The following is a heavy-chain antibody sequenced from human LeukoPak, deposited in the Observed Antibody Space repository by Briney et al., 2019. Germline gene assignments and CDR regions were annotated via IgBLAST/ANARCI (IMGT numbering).Heavy chain of an antibody. J-gene: IGHJ6*02. D-gene: IGHD3-10*01. V-gene: IGHV3-23*01. CDR1: GFTFSSYA. Sequence: GGSLRLSCAASGFTFSSYAMSWVRQAPGKGLEWVSAISGSGGSTYYADSVKGRFTISRDNSKNTLYLQMNSLRAEDTAVYYCAKDLYYGLGSYYFYGMDVWGQGTTVTVSS. CDR3: AKDLYYGLGSYYFYGMDV. CDR2: ISGSGGST.